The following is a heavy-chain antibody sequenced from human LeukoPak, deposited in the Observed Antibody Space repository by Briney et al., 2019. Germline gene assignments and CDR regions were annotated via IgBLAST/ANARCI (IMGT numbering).Heavy chain of an antibody. J-gene: IGHJ6*03. Sequence: GGSLRLSCEASGFTFTTYSMTWVRQAPGKGLEWVSIISSGSSAIFSADALKGRFTISRDNAKNSLYLQMNSLRAEDTAVYYCARTNYDFWSGYLYYYYMDVWGKGTTVTVSS. CDR3: ARTNYDFWSGYLYYYYMDV. CDR1: GFTFTTYS. CDR2: ISSGSSAI. V-gene: IGHV3-21*01. D-gene: IGHD3-3*01.